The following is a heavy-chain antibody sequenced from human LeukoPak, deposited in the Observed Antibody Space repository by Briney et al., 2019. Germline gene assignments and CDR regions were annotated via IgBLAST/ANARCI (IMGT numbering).Heavy chain of an antibody. D-gene: IGHD6-13*01. CDR1: GDSFSYFY. V-gene: IGHV4-59*01. J-gene: IGHJ4*02. Sequence: PSETLSLTCTVSGDSFSYFYWSWIRQPPGKGLERIGYIYNSGSTNYNPSLKSRVTISLDTSKNQFSLKLSSVTAADTAVYYCARGVVAAAGRTFDFWGQGTLVTVSS. CDR3: ARGVVAAAGRTFDF. CDR2: IYNSGST.